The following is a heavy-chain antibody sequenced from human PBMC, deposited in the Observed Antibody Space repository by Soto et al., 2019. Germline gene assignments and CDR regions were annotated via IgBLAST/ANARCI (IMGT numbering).Heavy chain of an antibody. CDR3: ARAYSGYDY. CDR1: GGSISSYY. CDR2: IYCSGST. D-gene: IGHD5-12*01. V-gene: IGHV4-59*01. Sequence: PSATLSLTCTVSGGSISSYYWSWIRQPPGKGLEWIGYIYCSGSTNYNPSLKSRVTISVDTSKNQFSLKLSSVTAADTAVYYCARAYSGYDYWGQGTLVTVSS. J-gene: IGHJ4*02.